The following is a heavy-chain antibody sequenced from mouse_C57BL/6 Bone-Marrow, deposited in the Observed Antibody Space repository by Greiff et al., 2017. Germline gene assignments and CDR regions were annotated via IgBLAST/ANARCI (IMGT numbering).Heavy chain of an antibody. CDR1: GYTFTSYW. Sequence: QVQLQQSGAELVKPGASVKMSCKASGYTFTSYWITWVKQRPGQGLEWIGDIYPGSGSTNYNEKFKSKATLTVDTSSSTAYMQLSSLTSEDSAVYYCARRGDYDYDWFAYWGQGTLVTVSA. CDR2: IYPGSGST. V-gene: IGHV1-55*01. D-gene: IGHD2-4*01. J-gene: IGHJ3*01. CDR3: ARRGDYDYDWFAY.